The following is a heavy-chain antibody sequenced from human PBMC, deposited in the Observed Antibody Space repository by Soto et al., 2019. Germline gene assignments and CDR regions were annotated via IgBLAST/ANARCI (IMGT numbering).Heavy chain of an antibody. CDR3: VRGGRGYTRDDVFDI. D-gene: IGHD2-2*02. V-gene: IGHV3-21*06. CDR1: GFTFSSYS. J-gene: IGHJ3*02. CDR2: ISAYSSPI. Sequence: EVQLVESGGGLVKPGGSLRLSCVDSGFTFSSYSMNWVRQAPGKGLEWVSSISAYSSPIFYADSVKGRFTISRDNAKNSLYLQMNSLGAGDTAVYYCVRGGRGYTRDDVFDIWGQGTMVTVSS.